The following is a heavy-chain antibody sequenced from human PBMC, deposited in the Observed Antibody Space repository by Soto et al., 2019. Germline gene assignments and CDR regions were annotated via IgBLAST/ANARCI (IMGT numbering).Heavy chain of an antibody. Sequence: QVQLQQWGAGLLKPSETLSLTCAVYGGSFSGYYWSWIRQPPGKGLEWIGEINHSGSTNYNPSLKSRVTISEDTSKNQFSLKLSSVTAADTAVYYCARRLVRTWFDPWGQGTLVTVSS. V-gene: IGHV4-34*01. CDR1: GGSFSGYY. J-gene: IGHJ5*02. D-gene: IGHD6-19*01. CDR3: ARRLVRTWFDP. CDR2: INHSGST.